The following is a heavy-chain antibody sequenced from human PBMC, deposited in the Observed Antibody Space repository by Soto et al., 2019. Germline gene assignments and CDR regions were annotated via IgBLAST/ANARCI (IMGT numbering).Heavy chain of an antibody. D-gene: IGHD6-6*01. Sequence: SETLSLTCSLYSGSLSGYYWSWIRQPPGKGLEWIGEISPSGTTNYSPSLKSRVSISVDTSKNQFSLNLTSLTAADTAVYYCASAPKLSGSAQTRPDFWGQGSMVTVYS. CDR2: ISPSGTT. V-gene: IGHV4-34*01. CDR1: SGSLSGYY. J-gene: IGHJ4*02. CDR3: ASAPKLSGSAQTRPDF.